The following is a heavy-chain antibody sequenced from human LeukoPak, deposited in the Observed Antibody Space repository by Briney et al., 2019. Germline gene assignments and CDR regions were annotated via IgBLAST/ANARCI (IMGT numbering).Heavy chain of an antibody. CDR2: ISTSSSYI. CDR3: ARDILTGYPEWYFDL. D-gene: IGHD3-9*01. CDR1: GISFSSNS. Sequence: GGSLRLSCVTSGISFSSNSMNWVRQAPGGGLEWLSSISTSSSYIYHADSVKGRFTISRDNAQNSLYLQMNNLRAEDTAVYYCARDILTGYPEWYFDLWGRGTLVTVSS. V-gene: IGHV3-21*01. J-gene: IGHJ2*01.